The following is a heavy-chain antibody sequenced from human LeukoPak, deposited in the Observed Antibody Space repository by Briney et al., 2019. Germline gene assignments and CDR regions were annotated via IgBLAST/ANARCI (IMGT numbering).Heavy chain of an antibody. CDR1: GGSITSYY. D-gene: IGHD6-13*01. Sequence: PSETLSLTCTVSGGSITSYYWSWIRQPAGKGLEWIGRLHNSGSTNYNPSLKSRVSMSVDTSNNEISLKLSSVTAADTAVYYCARRQQLGEYFDYWGQGTLVTVSS. J-gene: IGHJ4*02. CDR2: LHNSGST. V-gene: IGHV4-4*07. CDR3: ARRQQLGEYFDY.